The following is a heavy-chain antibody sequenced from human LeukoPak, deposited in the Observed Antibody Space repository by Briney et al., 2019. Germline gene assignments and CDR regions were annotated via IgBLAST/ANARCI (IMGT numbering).Heavy chain of an antibody. CDR2: IFYSGNT. CDR3: ARHLIRGLTDTWFDP. J-gene: IGHJ5*02. CDR1: GASISSGTYF. D-gene: IGHD3-10*01. Sequence: SETLSLTCTVAGASISSGTYFWGWIRQPPGKGLEWIGSIFYSGNTHYNPSLESRASISVDTSKNQFSLKLSSVTAAGTAFYYCARHLIRGLTDTWFDPWGQRTLVTVSS. V-gene: IGHV4-39*01.